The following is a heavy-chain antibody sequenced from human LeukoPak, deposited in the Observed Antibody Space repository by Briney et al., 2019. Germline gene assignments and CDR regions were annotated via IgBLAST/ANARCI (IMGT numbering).Heavy chain of an antibody. D-gene: IGHD2-2*02. J-gene: IGHJ2*01. CDR1: GYTFTSYG. CDR3: ARDRGVPAAIGDRYFDL. V-gene: IGHV1-18*01. Sequence: ASVKVSCKSSGYTFTSYGIRWVRQAPGQGLAWMGWISAYNGNTNYAQKLRGRVTMTTDTSTSTAYMELRSLRSDDTAVYYCARDRGVPAAIGDRYFDLWGRGTLVTVSS. CDR2: ISAYNGNT.